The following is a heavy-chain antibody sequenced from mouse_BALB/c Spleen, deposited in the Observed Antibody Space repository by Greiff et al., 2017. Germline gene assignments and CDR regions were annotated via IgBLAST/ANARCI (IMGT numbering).Heavy chain of an antibody. Sequence: QVQLKESGAELVRPGASVTLSCKASGYTFTDYEMHWVKQTPVHGLEWIGAIDPETGGTAYNQKFKGKATLTADKSSSTAYMELRSLTSEDSAVYYCTRAAYGRYAMDYWGQGTSVTVSS. V-gene: IGHV1-15*01. CDR1: GYTFTDYE. D-gene: IGHD2-10*02. CDR2: IDPETGGT. J-gene: IGHJ4*01. CDR3: TRAAYGRYAMDY.